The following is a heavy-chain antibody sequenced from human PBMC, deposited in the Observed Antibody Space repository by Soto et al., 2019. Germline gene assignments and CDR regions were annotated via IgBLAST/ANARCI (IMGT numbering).Heavy chain of an antibody. CDR2: FYYSGST. V-gene: IGHV4-39*07. Sequence: SETLSLTCTVSGGSISSSSYYWGWIRQPPGKGLEWIGHFYYSGSTYYNPSLKSRVTISVDTSKNQFSLKLSSVTAADTAVYYCVGGNPFDYWGQGTLVTVSS. J-gene: IGHJ4*02. CDR3: VGGNPFDY. D-gene: IGHD2-15*01. CDR1: GGSISSSSYY.